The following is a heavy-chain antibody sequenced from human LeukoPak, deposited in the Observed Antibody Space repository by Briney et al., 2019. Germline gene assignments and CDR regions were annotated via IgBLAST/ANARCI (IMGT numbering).Heavy chain of an antibody. CDR3: AREASYYYDSSGWAFLA. Sequence: GGSLRLSCAASGSTFDDYAMHWVRQAPGKGLEWVSLISGDGGSTYYADSVKGRFTISRDNSKNSLYLQMNSLRAEDTAVYYCAREASYYYDSSGWAFLAWGQGTMVTVSS. CDR1: GSTFDDYA. D-gene: IGHD3-22*01. CDR2: ISGDGGST. J-gene: IGHJ3*01. V-gene: IGHV3-43*02.